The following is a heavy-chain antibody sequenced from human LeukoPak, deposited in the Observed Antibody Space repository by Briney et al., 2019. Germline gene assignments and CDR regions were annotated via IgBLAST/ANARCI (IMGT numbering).Heavy chain of an antibody. CDR2: IYTSGST. D-gene: IGHD5-18*01. CDR1: GGSISSYY. Sequence: SETLSLTCTVSGGSISSYYWSWIRQPAGKGLEWIGRIYTSGSTNYNPSLKSRVTMLVDTSKNQFSLKLSSVTAADTAVYYCARSASYGHNYYYYMDVWGKGTTVTVSS. J-gene: IGHJ6*03. V-gene: IGHV4-4*07. CDR3: ARSASYGHNYYYYMDV.